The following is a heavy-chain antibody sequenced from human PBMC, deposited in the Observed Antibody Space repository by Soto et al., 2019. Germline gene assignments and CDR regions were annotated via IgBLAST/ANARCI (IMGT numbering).Heavy chain of an antibody. Sequence: GGSLRLSCAASGFTFSDYYMNWIRQAPGKGLEWVSYISSSGSPIYYADSVKGRFTISRDNAKNSLYLQMNSLRAEDTAVYYCARDGLRSSPIKYWGQGTLVTVSS. D-gene: IGHD6-6*01. CDR1: GFTFSDYY. CDR2: ISSSGSPI. CDR3: ARDGLRSSPIKY. J-gene: IGHJ4*02. V-gene: IGHV3-11*01.